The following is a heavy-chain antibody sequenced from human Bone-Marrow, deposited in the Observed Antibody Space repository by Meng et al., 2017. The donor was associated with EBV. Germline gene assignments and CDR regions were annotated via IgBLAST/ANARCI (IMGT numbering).Heavy chain of an antibody. CDR1: GFTFSSYA. V-gene: IGHV3-23*01. J-gene: IGHJ4*02. CDR2: ISDSGAST. Sequence: VQLLVSGVGLVQPXGSLRLSCVASGFTFSSYAMSWVRQAPGKVLEWISGISDSGASTYYSDSVKARFTISRDNSKNTLYLEMNSLRAEDTAVYYCAKGGYCSGDSCYDDYWGQGTLVTVSS. CDR3: AKGGYCSGDSCYDDY. D-gene: IGHD2-15*01.